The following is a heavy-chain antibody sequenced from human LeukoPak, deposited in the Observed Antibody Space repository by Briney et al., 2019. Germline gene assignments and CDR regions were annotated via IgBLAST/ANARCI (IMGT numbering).Heavy chain of an antibody. Sequence: GRSLRLSCAASGFTFGSYGMHWVRQAPGKGLEWGAVKRYDGSNKYYADSVKGRFTVSRDNSKNTLYLQMNSLRAEDTAVYFCARGVVDTRIFNYWGHGILVTVSS. V-gene: IGHV3-33*01. CDR3: ARGVVDTRIFNY. D-gene: IGHD1-14*01. CDR2: KRYDGSNK. J-gene: IGHJ4*01. CDR1: GFTFGSYG.